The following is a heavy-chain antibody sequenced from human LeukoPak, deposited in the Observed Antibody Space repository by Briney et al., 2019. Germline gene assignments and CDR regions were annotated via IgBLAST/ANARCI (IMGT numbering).Heavy chain of an antibody. Sequence: PGRSLRLSCAASGFNFDDYTMHWVRQPPGKGLEWVSGISWNSDFIVYGDSVKGRFTISRDNAKNSLYLQMNSLRAEDTALYYCAKSHGAGRYYPLEYWGQGTLLTVPS. CDR2: ISWNSDFI. CDR1: GFNFDDYT. D-gene: IGHD3-10*01. CDR3: AKSHGAGRYYPLEY. V-gene: IGHV3-9*01. J-gene: IGHJ4*02.